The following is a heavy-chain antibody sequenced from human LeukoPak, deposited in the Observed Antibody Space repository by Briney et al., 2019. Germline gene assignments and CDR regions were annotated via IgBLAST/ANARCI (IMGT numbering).Heavy chain of an antibody. CDR2: TYYRSKWYN. D-gene: IGHD2-2*01. V-gene: IGHV6-1*01. J-gene: IGHJ6*02. CDR1: GDSVSSNSAA. Sequence: SQTLSLTCALSGDSVSSNSAAWNWIRQSPSRGLEWLGRTYYRSKWYNDYAVSVKSRITINPDTSKNQFSLQLNSVTPEDTAVYYCARDQVGTSSHYYYYYGMDVWGQGTTVTVSS. CDR3: ARDQVGTSSHYYYYYGMDV.